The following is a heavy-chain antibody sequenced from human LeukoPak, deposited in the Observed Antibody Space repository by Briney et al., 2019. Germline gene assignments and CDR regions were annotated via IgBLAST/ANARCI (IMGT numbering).Heavy chain of an antibody. D-gene: IGHD6-13*01. CDR3: ARSHSSSWYIWYFDL. CDR1: GGSFSGYY. CDR2: INHSGST. V-gene: IGHV4-34*01. J-gene: IGHJ2*01. Sequence: PSETLSLTCAVYGGSFSGYYWSWIRKPPGKGLEWIGEINHSGSTNYNPSLKSRVTISVDTSKNQFSLKLSSVTAADTAVYYCARSHSSSWYIWYFDLWGRGTLVTVSS.